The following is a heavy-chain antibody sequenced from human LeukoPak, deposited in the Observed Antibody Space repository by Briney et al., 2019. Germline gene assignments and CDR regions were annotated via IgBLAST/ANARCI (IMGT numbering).Heavy chain of an antibody. V-gene: IGHV1-69*05. D-gene: IGHD6-6*01. J-gene: IGHJ5*02. Sequence: SVKVSCKASGGTFSSYAISWVRQAPGQGLEWVGGIIPIFGTANYAQKFQGRVTITTDESTSTAYMELSSLRSEDTAVYYCARASSESIAARPYRFDPWGQGTLVTVSS. CDR1: GGTFSSYA. CDR3: ARASSESIAARPYRFDP. CDR2: IIPIFGTA.